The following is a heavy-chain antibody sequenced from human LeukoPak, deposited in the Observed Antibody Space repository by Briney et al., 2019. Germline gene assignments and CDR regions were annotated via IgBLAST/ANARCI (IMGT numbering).Heavy chain of an antibody. Sequence: PGGPLRLSCAAPGFTFSSYWRGWVRRAPGRGLGWGATIKQDGSEKYYADSVKGRFTISRDNAKNSLYLQMNSLGAEDTAVYYCARGHSSSSFYYYYMDVWGKGTTVTVSS. J-gene: IGHJ6*03. CDR2: IKQDGSEK. V-gene: IGHV3-7*01. CDR3: ARGHSSSSFYYYYMDV. CDR1: GFTFSSYW. D-gene: IGHD6-6*01.